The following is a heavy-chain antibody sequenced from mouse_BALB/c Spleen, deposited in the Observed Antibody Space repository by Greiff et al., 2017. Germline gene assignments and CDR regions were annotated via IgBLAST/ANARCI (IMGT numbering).Heavy chain of an antibody. D-gene: IGHD2-1*01. CDR2: ISNGGGST. CDR3: ARHSLYYGNPYAMDY. J-gene: IGHJ4*01. Sequence: EVKVVESGGGLVQPGGSLKLSCAASGFTFSSYTMSWVRQTPEKRLEWVAYISNGGGSTYYPDTVKGRFTISRDNAKNTLYLQMSSLKSEDTAMYYCARHSLYYGNPYAMDYWGQGTSVTVSS. V-gene: IGHV5-12-2*01. CDR1: GFTFSSYT.